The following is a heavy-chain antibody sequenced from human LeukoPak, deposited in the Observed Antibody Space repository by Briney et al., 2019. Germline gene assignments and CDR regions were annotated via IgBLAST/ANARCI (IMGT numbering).Heavy chain of an antibody. D-gene: IGHD5-24*01. CDR1: GGSISSSSYY. V-gene: IGHV4-39*01. CDR2: IYYSGST. CDR3: ARPTGLQGDYFDY. Sequence: SETLFLTCTVSGGSISSSSYYWGWIRQPPGKGLEWIGSIYYSGSTYYNPSLKSRVTISVDTSKNQFSLELSSVTAADTAVYYCARPTGLQGDYFDYWGQGTLVTVSS. J-gene: IGHJ4*02.